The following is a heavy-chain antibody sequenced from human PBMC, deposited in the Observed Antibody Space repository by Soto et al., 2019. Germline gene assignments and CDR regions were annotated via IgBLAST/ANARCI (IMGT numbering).Heavy chain of an antibody. V-gene: IGHV4-59*08. CDR2: IYYSGST. Sequence: SETLSLTCTVSGGSISSYYLSWIRQPPGKGLEWIGYIYYSGSTNYNPSLKSRVTISVDTSKNQFSLKLSSVTAADTAVYYCASSIAVAGLDYWGQGTLVTVSS. J-gene: IGHJ4*02. CDR3: ASSIAVAGLDY. D-gene: IGHD6-19*01. CDR1: GGSISSYY.